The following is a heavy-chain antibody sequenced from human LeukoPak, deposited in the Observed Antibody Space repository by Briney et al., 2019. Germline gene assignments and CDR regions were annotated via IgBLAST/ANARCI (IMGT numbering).Heavy chain of an antibody. V-gene: IGHV3-11*01. Sequence: GGSLRLSCAASGFTFSDYYMSWIRQAPGKGLERVSYITRSGSTIYYADSVKGRFTISRDNAKNSMYLQMNSLRAEDTAVYYCARGLLGATNAFDIWGQGTMVTVSS. J-gene: IGHJ3*02. CDR2: ITRSGSTI. CDR3: ARGLLGATNAFDI. CDR1: GFTFSDYY. D-gene: IGHD1-26*01.